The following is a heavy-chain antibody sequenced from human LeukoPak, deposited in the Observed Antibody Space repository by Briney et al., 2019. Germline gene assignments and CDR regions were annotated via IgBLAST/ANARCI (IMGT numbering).Heavy chain of an antibody. CDR2: ISSLGTKI. V-gene: IGHV3-48*03. J-gene: IGHJ3*02. D-gene: IGHD4-11*01. CDR1: GFTFGRSE. CDR3: ARERVTTGGDACDI. Sequence: PGGSLRLSCATSGFTFGRSEMNWVRQAPGKGLEWVSYISSLGTKIYYADSVRGRFTMSRDNAKNSLYLQMDSLRAEDTAIYYCARERVTTGGDACDIWGQGTMVTVSS.